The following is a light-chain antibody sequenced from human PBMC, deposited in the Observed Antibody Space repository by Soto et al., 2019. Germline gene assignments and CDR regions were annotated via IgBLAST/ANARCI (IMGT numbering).Light chain of an antibody. CDR2: GSS. CDR1: QGIDDW. J-gene: IGKJ4*01. V-gene: IGKV1-12*01. CDR3: QQAKDFPLT. Sequence: DIQMTQSPSSVSVSVGDTVTITCRANQGIDDWLAWYQQKSGKAPKLLMYGSSTLQSGVPSRFSGSRSGTDFILTISSLQPEDFATYYCQQAKDFPLTFGGGTKVEIK.